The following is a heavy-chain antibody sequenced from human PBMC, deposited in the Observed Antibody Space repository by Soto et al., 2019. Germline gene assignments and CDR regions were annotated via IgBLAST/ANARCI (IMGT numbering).Heavy chain of an antibody. D-gene: IGHD1-1*01. Sequence: QVQLQESGPGLVKPSETLSLTCTVSGGSISSYYWSWIRQPPGKGLEWIGYIYYSGSTNYNPSLKDRVTISVDTSKNQFSLKLSSVTAADTALYYCAREGTTVDSYYYYGMDVWGQGTTVTVSS. CDR2: IYYSGST. CDR1: GGSISSYY. J-gene: IGHJ6*02. V-gene: IGHV4-59*01. CDR3: AREGTTVDSYYYYGMDV.